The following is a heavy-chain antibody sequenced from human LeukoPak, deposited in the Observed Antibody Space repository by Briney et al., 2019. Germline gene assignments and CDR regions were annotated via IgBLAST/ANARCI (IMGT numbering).Heavy chain of an antibody. V-gene: IGHV3-48*03. Sequence: GGSLRLSCAASGFTFSSYEMKWVRQAPGKGLEWVSYISSGGSTTYYADSVKGRFTISRDNAKNSLYLQMNSLRAEDTAVYYCARVQQPSGIQGYYCGMDVWGQGTTVTVSS. J-gene: IGHJ6*02. D-gene: IGHD6-13*01. CDR3: ARVQQPSGIQGYYCGMDV. CDR1: GFTFSSYE. CDR2: ISSGGSTT.